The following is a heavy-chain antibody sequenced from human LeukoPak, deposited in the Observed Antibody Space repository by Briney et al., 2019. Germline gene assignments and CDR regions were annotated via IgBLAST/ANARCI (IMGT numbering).Heavy chain of an antibody. J-gene: IGHJ3*02. CDR3: ARGAGWGDGAFDI. Sequence: SVKVSCKASGYTFTSYYMHWVRQAPGQGLEWMGGIIPIFGTANYAQKFQGRVTITADKSTSTAYMELSSLRSEDTAVYYCARGAGWGDGAFDIWGQGTMVTVSS. V-gene: IGHV1-69*06. CDR2: IIPIFGTA. CDR1: GYTFTSYY. D-gene: IGHD3-16*01.